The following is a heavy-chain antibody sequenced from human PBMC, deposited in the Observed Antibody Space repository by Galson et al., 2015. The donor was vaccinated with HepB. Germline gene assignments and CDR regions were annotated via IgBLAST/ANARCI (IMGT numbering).Heavy chain of an antibody. D-gene: IGHD1-26*01. CDR3: AREGSGGDTYGMDV. V-gene: IGHV1-2*02. Sequence: SVKVSCKASGYIFTGYYMHWVRQAPGQGLEWMGWINPNSGGTNYAQKFQGRVTMTRDTSVSTAYMELSRLRSDATAVYYCAREGSGGDTYGMDVWGQGTTVTVSS. CDR2: INPNSGGT. J-gene: IGHJ6*02. CDR1: GYIFTGYY.